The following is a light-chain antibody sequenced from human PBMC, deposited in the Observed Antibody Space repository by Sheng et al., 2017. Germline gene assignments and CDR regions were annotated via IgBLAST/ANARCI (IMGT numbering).Light chain of an antibody. Sequence: SYVVTQPPSVSVAPGQTARVFCVGDNIEVKTVHWYRQRPGQAPVLVVYDDTDRPSGIPERLSGSNSGNTATLTISRVEAGDEADYYCQVWDKSSDHWVFGGGTKLTVL. CDR2: DDT. CDR3: QVWDKSSDHWV. V-gene: IGLV3-21*02. J-gene: IGLJ3*02. CDR1: NIEVKT.